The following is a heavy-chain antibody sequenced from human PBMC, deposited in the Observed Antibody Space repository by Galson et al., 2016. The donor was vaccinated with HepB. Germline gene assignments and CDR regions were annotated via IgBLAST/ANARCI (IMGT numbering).Heavy chain of an antibody. D-gene: IGHD6-13*01. Sequence: SLRLSCAASGFTFSSYAMSWVRQAPGKGLEWVSGIIDSGSSTYYADSVKGRFTIPRDYYKNTLYLQMNTLRAEDTAVYYCAKDAAYSSTWNTGVMHAFDIWGQGTMVTVSS. CDR1: GFTFSSYA. J-gene: IGHJ3*02. CDR2: IIDSGSST. V-gene: IGHV3-23*01. CDR3: AKDAAYSSTWNTGVMHAFDI.